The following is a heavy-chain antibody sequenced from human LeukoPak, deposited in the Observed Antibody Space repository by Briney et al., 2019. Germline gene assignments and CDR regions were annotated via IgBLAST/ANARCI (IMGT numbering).Heavy chain of an antibody. D-gene: IGHD6-19*01. Sequence: GGSLRLSCAASGFTFSSYAMHGVRQAPGKGLEWVALISYDGSGQYYTESVKGRFTISRDNSKNTLYLQVNSLRVEDTPVYYCARANRPFHTSGWYKDYWGQGTLVTVSS. CDR3: ARANRPFHTSGWYKDY. J-gene: IGHJ4*02. CDR1: GFTFSSYA. V-gene: IGHV3-30-3*01. CDR2: ISYDGSGQ.